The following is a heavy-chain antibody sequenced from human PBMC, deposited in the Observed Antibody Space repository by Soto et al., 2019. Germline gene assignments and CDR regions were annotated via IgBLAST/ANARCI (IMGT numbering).Heavy chain of an antibody. V-gene: IGHV4-59*01. CDR3: ASYRPVQGQYYYYGMDV. CDR1: GGSISSYY. J-gene: IGHJ6*02. CDR2: IYYSGST. Sequence: QVQLQESGPGLVKPSETLSLTCTVSGGSISSYYWSWIRQPPGKGLEWIGYIYYSGSTNYNPSLKSRVTISVDTSKTQFSLKLSSVTAADTAVYYCASYRPVQGQYYYYGMDVWGQGTTVTVSS. D-gene: IGHD6-6*01.